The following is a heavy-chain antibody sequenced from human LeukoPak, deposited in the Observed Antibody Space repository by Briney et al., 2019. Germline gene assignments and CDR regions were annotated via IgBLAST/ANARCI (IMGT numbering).Heavy chain of an antibody. CDR2: ISSSSSYI. CDR3: ARGVLDYYDSSGYYLFDY. Sequence: GGSQRLSCAASGFTFSSYWMNWVRQAPGKGLEWVSSISSSSSYIYYADSVKGRFTISRDNAKNSLYLQMNSLRAEDTAVYYCARGVLDYYDSSGYYLFDYWGQGTLVTVSS. D-gene: IGHD3-22*01. V-gene: IGHV3-21*01. J-gene: IGHJ4*02. CDR1: GFTFSSYW.